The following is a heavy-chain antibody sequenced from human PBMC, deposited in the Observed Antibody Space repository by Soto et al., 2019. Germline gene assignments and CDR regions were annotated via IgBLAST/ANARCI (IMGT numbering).Heavy chain of an antibody. V-gene: IGHV4-4*07. CDR2: IYTSGST. D-gene: IGHD2-2*01. Sequence: SETLSLTCTVSGGSISSYYWSWIRQPAGKGLEWSGRIYTSGSTNYNPSLKSRVTMSVDTSKNQFSLKLSSVTAADTAVYYCARACSSNSCYDVFDYWGQGTPVTVSS. CDR3: ARACSSNSCYDVFDY. J-gene: IGHJ4*02. CDR1: GGSISSYY.